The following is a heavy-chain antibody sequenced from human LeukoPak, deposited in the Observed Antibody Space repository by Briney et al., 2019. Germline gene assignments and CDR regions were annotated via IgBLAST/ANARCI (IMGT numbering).Heavy chain of an antibody. CDR1: GFPFSSYW. D-gene: IGHD2-2*01. V-gene: IGHV3-74*01. J-gene: IGHJ4*02. Sequence: GGSLRLPCVASGFPFSSYWMTWVRQAPGKGLEWVSGISWNSGSIGYADSVKGRFTISKDNAKNTVYLQMNNLRAEDTAVYYCVSFYETYWGRGTLVTVSS. CDR2: ISWNSGSI. CDR3: VSFYETY.